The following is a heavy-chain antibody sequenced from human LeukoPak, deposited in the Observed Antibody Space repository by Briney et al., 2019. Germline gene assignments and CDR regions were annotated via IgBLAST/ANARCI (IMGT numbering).Heavy chain of an antibody. J-gene: IGHJ4*02. D-gene: IGHD3-16*02. CDR3: AREGVWGSYRY. V-gene: IGHV4-59*12. CDR1: GGSITTNR. Sequence: PSETLSLTCTVSGGSITTNRWTWVRRTPGRGLEWIGYIHHSGRTDYNPSLKSRVTMSVDTSKNQFSLKLSSVTAADTAVYYCAREGVWGSYRYRGQGTLVTVSS. CDR2: IHHSGRT.